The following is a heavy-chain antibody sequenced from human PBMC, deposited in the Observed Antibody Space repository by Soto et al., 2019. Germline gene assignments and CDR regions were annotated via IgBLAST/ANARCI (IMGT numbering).Heavy chain of an antibody. Sequence: PGGSLRLSCAASRFTFSNYWMSWVRQAPGKGLEWVGQINEDGSEKYYVDSVKGRFTISRDNPRNSLYLQMDSLRGEDTAVYYCATDVRGGVYDIWGPGTAVTVSS. CDR2: INEDGSEK. D-gene: IGHD3-16*01. J-gene: IGHJ3*02. V-gene: IGHV3-7*01. CDR3: ATDVRGGVYDI. CDR1: RFTFSNYW.